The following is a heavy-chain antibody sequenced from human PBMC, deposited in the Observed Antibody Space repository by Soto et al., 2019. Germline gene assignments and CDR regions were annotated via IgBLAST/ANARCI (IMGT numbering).Heavy chain of an antibody. V-gene: IGHV1-69*13. D-gene: IGHD6-13*01. CDR3: ANILPQTYSSKAVAAPWGYYYYGMDV. Sequence: SVKVSCKASGGTFSSYAISWVRQAPGQGLEWMGGIIPIFGTANYAQKFQGRVTITADESTSTAYMELSSLRSEDTAVYYCANILPQTYSSKAVAAPWGYYYYGMDVWGQGTTVTVSS. J-gene: IGHJ6*02. CDR2: IIPIFGTA. CDR1: GGTFSSYA.